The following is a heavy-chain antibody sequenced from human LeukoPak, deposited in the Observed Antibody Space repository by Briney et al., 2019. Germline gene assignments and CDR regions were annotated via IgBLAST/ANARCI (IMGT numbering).Heavy chain of an antibody. CDR1: GFTFDDYA. CDR2: TSWNSGSI. CDR3: ARAGSDNYYSGVNY. Sequence: GRSLGLSCAASGFTFDDYAMHWVRQAPGKGLEWVSGTSWNSGSIGYADSVKGRFTISRDNSKNTLYLQMDSLRAEDTAIYYCARAGSDNYYSGVNYWGQGTLVTVSS. J-gene: IGHJ4*02. V-gene: IGHV3-9*01. D-gene: IGHD3-22*01.